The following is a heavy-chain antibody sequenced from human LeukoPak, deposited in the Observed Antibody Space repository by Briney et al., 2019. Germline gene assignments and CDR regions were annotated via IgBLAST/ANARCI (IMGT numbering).Heavy chain of an antibody. D-gene: IGHD4-23*01. CDR1: GYTFTSYG. CDR3: ARAPPRLLRWPYYYYGMDV. J-gene: IGHJ6*02. V-gene: IGHV1-18*01. CDR2: ISAYNGNT. Sequence: ASVKVSCKASGYTFTSYGISWVRQAPGQGLEWMGWISAYNGNTNYAQKLEGRVTMTTDTSTSTAYMEMRSLGSDDTAVYYCARAPPRLLRWPYYYYGMDVWGQGTTVTVSS.